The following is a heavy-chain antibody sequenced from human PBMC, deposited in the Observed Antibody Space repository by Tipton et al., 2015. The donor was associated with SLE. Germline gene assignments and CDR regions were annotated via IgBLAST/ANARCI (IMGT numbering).Heavy chain of an antibody. D-gene: IGHD3-3*01. CDR1: GGTFSSYA. V-gene: IGHV1-69*01. Sequence: QLVQSGAEVKKPGSSVKVSCKASGGTFSSYAISWVRQAPGQGLEWMGGITPMFDTANYAQKFQGRVTIAADETTSTAYMELSSLRSEDTAVYYCAREYYDFWSGYPGVGFDLWGQGTMVTVSS. CDR2: ITPMFDTA. J-gene: IGHJ3*01. CDR3: AREYYDFWSGYPGVGFDL.